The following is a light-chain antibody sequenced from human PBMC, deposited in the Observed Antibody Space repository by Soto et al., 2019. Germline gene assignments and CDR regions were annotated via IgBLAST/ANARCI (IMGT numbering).Light chain of an antibody. Sequence: PGERATLSCGASRGVISYLAWYQQKPGQAPRLLIYDASYRAPGIPARFSGSGFGTAFTLPISSLEPEDFAVYYCQHRSNWPPRLTFGGGTKVEIK. V-gene: IGKV3-11*01. CDR3: QHRSNWPPRLT. CDR1: RGVISY. CDR2: DAS. J-gene: IGKJ4*01.